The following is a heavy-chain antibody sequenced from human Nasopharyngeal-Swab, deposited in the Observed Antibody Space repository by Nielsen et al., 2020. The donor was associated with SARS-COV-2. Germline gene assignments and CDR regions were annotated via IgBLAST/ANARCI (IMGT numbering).Heavy chain of an antibody. D-gene: IGHD1-26*01. Sequence: ASVKVSCKVSGYTLTELSMHWVRQAPGKGLEWMGGFDPEDGETIYAQKFQSRVTMTEDTSTDTAYMELSSLRSEDTAVYYCATGGATPYYFDYWGQGTLVTVSS. CDR1: GYTLTELS. CDR2: FDPEDGET. J-gene: IGHJ4*02. V-gene: IGHV1-24*01. CDR3: ATGGATPYYFDY.